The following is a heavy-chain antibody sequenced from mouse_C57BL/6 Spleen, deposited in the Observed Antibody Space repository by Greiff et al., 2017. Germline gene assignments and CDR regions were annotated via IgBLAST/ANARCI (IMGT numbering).Heavy chain of an antibody. D-gene: IGHD1-1*01. CDR1: GYTFTSYW. CDR2: IYPGSGST. J-gene: IGHJ2*01. CDR3: ARGGITTVVATSPYFDY. Sequence: VKLQQPGAELVKPGASVKMSCKASGYTFTSYWITWVKQRPGQGLEWIGDIYPGSGSTNYNEKFKSKATLTVDTSSSTAYMQLSSLTSEDSAVYYCARGGITTVVATSPYFDYWGQGTTLTVSS. V-gene: IGHV1-55*01.